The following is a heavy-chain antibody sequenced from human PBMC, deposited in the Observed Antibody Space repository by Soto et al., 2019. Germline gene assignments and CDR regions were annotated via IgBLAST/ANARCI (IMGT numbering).Heavy chain of an antibody. CDR3: ARGSHTGPDWDY. CDR1: GFTVSSYY. CDR2: IYTGGGT. J-gene: IGHJ4*02. Sequence: GGSLRLSCAASGFTVSSYYMSWVRQAPGKGLEWVSVIYTGGGTYYTDSVKGRFTISRDISRNTLNLQMDSLRAEDTAVYYCARGSHTGPDWDYWGQGTLVTVSS. D-gene: IGHD1-1*01. V-gene: IGHV3-53*01.